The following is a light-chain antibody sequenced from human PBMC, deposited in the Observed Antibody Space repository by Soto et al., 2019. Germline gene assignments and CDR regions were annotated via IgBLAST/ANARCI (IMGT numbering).Light chain of an antibody. V-gene: IGLV1-44*01. CDR2: SND. Sequence: PPSASGTPGQRVTISCSGSSSNIGSHTVNWYQHLPGTAPKLLIYSNDQRPSGVPDRFSGSKSGTSASLAISGLQSEDEAEYYCATWDDSLNGFGFGTGTKVTVL. CDR1: SSNIGSHT. J-gene: IGLJ1*01. CDR3: ATWDDSLNGFG.